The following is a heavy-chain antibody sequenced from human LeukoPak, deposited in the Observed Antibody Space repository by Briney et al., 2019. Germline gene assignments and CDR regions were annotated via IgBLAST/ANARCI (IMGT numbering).Heavy chain of an antibody. CDR1: GGSISSYY. CDR3: ARAPQKRITIFGVVIDYYGMDV. CDR2: IYTSGST. Sequence: SETLSLTCTVSGGSISSYYWSWIRQPAGKGLEWIGRIYTSGSTNYNPSLKSRVTMSVDTSKNQFSLKLSSVTAADTAVYYCARAPQKRITIFGVVIDYYGMDVWGQGTTVTVSS. D-gene: IGHD3-3*01. J-gene: IGHJ6*02. V-gene: IGHV4-4*07.